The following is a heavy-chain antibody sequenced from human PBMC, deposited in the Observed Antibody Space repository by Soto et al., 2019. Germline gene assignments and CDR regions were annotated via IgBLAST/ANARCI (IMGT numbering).Heavy chain of an antibody. CDR3: ARDSSSWYEDYYYGMDV. J-gene: IGHJ6*02. V-gene: IGHV3-23*01. Sequence: GGSLRLSCAASGFTFSSYAMSWVRQAPGKGLEWVSAISGSGGSTYHADSVKGWVTMTRDTSISTAYMELSRLRSDDTAVYYCARDSSSWYEDYYYGMDVWGQGTTVTVSS. CDR2: ISGSGGST. D-gene: IGHD6-13*01. CDR1: GFTFSSYA.